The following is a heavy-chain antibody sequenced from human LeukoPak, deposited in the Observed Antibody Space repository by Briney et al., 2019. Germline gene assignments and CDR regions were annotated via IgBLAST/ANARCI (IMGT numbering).Heavy chain of an antibody. J-gene: IGHJ4*02. Sequence: GGSLRLSCAASGFTFSSYAMSWVRQAPGKGLEWVSPISGSGGSTYYADSVKGRFTISRDNSKNTLYLQMNSLRAEDTAVYYCSSSSWYDVYWGQGTLVTVSS. D-gene: IGHD6-13*01. V-gene: IGHV3-23*01. CDR1: GFTFSSYA. CDR3: SSSSWYDVY. CDR2: ISGSGGST.